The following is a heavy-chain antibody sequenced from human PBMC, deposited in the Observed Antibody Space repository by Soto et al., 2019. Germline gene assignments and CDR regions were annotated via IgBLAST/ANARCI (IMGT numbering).Heavy chain of an antibody. J-gene: IGHJ3*02. CDR1: GFTFSSYS. D-gene: IGHD3-3*01. CDR3: ARTATIFGVVSAFDI. Sequence: GGSLRLSCAASGFTFSSYSMNWVRQAPGKGLEWVSSISSSSSYIYYADSVKGRSTISRDNAKNSLYLQMNSLRAEDTAVYYYARTATIFGVVSAFDIWGQGTMVTVSS. CDR2: ISSSSSYI. V-gene: IGHV3-21*01.